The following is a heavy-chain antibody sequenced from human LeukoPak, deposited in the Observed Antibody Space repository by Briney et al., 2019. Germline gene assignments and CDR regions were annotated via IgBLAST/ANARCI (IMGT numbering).Heavy chain of an antibody. J-gene: IGHJ4*02. CDR3: SSKIMLTTTSWLFDY. V-gene: IGHV3-7*01. Sequence: GGSLRLSCAASGFTFSTYWMNWFRQTPGKGLEWVAKIKADGGEKDHVASVKGRFTISRDNAKNSLYLQMNSLRVEDTAVYYCSSKIMLTTTSWLFDYWGQGTLVTVSS. CDR1: GFTFSTYW. D-gene: IGHD4-17*01. CDR2: IKADGGEK.